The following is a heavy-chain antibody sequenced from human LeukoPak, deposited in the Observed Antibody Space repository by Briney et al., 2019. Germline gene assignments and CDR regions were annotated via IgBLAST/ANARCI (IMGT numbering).Heavy chain of an antibody. CDR1: GFTFSAYW. D-gene: IGHD1-26*01. CDR2: IRPDGSEK. V-gene: IGHV3-7*01. CDR3: ARDGGAKY. Sequence: PGGSLRLSCAASGFTFSAYWMTWVRQPPGEGLEWVANIRPDGSEKHYVDSVKGRFTISRDNAKNSLDLQMNSLRTEDTAVYYCARDGGAKYWGQGTLVTVSS. J-gene: IGHJ4*02.